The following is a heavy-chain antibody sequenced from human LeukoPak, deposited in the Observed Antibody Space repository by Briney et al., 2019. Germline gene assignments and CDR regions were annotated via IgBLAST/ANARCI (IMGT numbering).Heavy chain of an antibody. D-gene: IGHD2-2*01. Sequence: SETLSLTCAVYGGSFSGYYWSWIRQPPGKGLEWIGEINHSGSTNYNPSLKSRVTISVDTSKNQFSLKLSSVTAADTAVYYCARGVPATVFDYWGQGTLDTVSS. J-gene: IGHJ4*02. CDR2: INHSGST. CDR3: ARGVPATVFDY. V-gene: IGHV4-34*01. CDR1: GGSFSGYY.